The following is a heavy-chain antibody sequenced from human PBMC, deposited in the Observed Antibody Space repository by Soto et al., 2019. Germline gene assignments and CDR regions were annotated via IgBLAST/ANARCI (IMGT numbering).Heavy chain of an antibody. J-gene: IGHJ4*02. Sequence: PGGSLRLSCTASGFTFSSHWMSWVRQAPGKGLEWVANIKQDGSEKGYVDSVRGRFTISRDNAKNSLFLQMDSLRASDTAMYYCARQIYDSDTGPNFQYYFDSWGQGTPVTVSS. CDR3: ARQIYDSDTGPNFQYYFDS. V-gene: IGHV3-7*03. D-gene: IGHD3-22*01. CDR2: IKQDGSEK. CDR1: GFTFSSHW.